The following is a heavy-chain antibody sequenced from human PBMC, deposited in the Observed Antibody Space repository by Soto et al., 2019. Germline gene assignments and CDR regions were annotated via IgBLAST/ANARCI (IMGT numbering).Heavy chain of an antibody. CDR2: IIPIFGTA. J-gene: IGHJ3*02. CDR1: GGTFSSYA. Sequence: SVKVSCKASGGTFSSYAISWVRQAPGQGLEWMGGIIPIFGTANYAQKFQGRVTITADESTSTAYMELSSLRSEDTAVYYCARDTQDDGTDAFDIWGQGTMVTV. V-gene: IGHV1-69*13. CDR3: ARDTQDDGTDAFDI. D-gene: IGHD1-1*01.